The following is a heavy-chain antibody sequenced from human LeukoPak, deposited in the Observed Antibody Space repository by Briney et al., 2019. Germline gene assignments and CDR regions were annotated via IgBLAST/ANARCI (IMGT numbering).Heavy chain of an antibody. Sequence: ASVKVSCKASGYTFTSYGISWVRRAPGQGLEWMGWISAYNGNTNYAQKLQGRVTMTTDTSTSTAYMELRSLRSDDTAVYYCARARGGTVYSRGGAFDIWGQGTMVTVSS. V-gene: IGHV1-18*01. CDR2: ISAYNGNT. CDR3: ARARGGTVYSRGGAFDI. CDR1: GYTFTSYG. J-gene: IGHJ3*02. D-gene: IGHD2-15*01.